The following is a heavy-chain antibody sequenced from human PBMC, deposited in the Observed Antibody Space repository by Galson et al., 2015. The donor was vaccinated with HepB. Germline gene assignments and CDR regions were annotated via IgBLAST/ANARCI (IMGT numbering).Heavy chain of an antibody. Sequence: SLRLSCAASGFTFRSYAMSWVRQAPGKGLEWVSGISGRGGSTYYTDSVKGRFTIPRDNSQNMLYLQMSSLRAEDKAVYYCAKDRYDDTLTGYYTHWGQGTLVTVSS. CDR2: ISGRGGST. CDR3: AKDRYDDTLTGYYTH. V-gene: IGHV3-23*01. J-gene: IGHJ4*02. D-gene: IGHD3-9*01. CDR1: GFTFRSYA.